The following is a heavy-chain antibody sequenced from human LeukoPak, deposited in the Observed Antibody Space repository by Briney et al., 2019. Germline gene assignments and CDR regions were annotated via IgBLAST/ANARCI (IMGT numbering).Heavy chain of an antibody. CDR1: GFTVSSKY. Sequence: PGGSPRLSCAASGFTVSSKYMSWVRQAPGKGLEWVTVIHSGGSTYYADSVKGRFTISRDNSKNTLYIQMNSLRAEDTAVYYCARRVAVAGTIYFDYWGQGTLVTVSS. J-gene: IGHJ4*02. V-gene: IGHV3-53*01. CDR3: ARRVAVAGTIYFDY. CDR2: IHSGGST. D-gene: IGHD6-19*01.